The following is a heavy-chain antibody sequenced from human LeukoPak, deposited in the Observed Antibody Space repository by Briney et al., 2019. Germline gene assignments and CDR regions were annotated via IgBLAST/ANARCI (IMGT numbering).Heavy chain of an antibody. CDR1: GYSFTSYW. V-gene: IGHV5-51*01. Sequence: RGESLKISCKGSGYSFTSYWIGWVRQMPGKGLEWMGIIYPGDSDTRYSPSFQGQVTISADKSISTAYLQWSSLKTSDTAMYYCARWRVDSGSFNFDYWGQGTLVTVSS. D-gene: IGHD1-26*01. J-gene: IGHJ4*02. CDR3: ARWRVDSGSFNFDY. CDR2: IYPGDSDT.